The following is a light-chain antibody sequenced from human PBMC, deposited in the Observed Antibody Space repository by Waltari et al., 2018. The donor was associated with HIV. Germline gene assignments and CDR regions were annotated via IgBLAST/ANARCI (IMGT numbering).Light chain of an antibody. CDR1: TGAVTTNNF. CDR3: LLFYYGVYV. Sequence: LVIQESSLTVSPGGTVTLTCSSDTGAVTTNNFPNWFQQRPAQPPKALIYSGTKTRRWTPAHCSASLVGDRAALTLSGVQFEDEADYYCLLFYYGVYVFGGGTRLTVL. J-gene: IGLJ2*01. CDR2: SGT. V-gene: IGLV7-43*01.